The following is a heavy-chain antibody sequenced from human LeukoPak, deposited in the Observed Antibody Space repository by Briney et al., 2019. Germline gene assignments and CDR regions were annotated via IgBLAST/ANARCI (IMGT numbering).Heavy chain of an antibody. V-gene: IGHV1-46*01. Sequence: ASVKVSCKASGYTFTSYYMHWVRQAPGQGLEWMGIINPSGGSTSYAQKFQGRVTMTRDMSTSTVYMELSSLRSEDTAVYYCARAGLNYYDSSGYYPFDYWGQGTLVTVSS. CDR1: GYTFTSYY. J-gene: IGHJ4*02. D-gene: IGHD3-22*01. CDR2: INPSGGST. CDR3: ARAGLNYYDSSGYYPFDY.